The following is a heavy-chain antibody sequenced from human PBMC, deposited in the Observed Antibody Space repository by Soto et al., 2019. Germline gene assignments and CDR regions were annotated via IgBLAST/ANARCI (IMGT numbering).Heavy chain of an antibody. V-gene: IGHV4-39*01. CDR2: IDYSGNT. CDR1: GASMSNNSYY. D-gene: IGHD1-20*01. CDR3: ARPRWKDGIK. Sequence: SETLSLTCSVSGASMSNNSYYGGWIRQPPGKGLEWIGTIDYSGNTFYLPCLGSRVTLSVDTSNNQLSLNLTSLTVADTAVYYCARPRWKDGIKWGRGLLVTVSS. J-gene: IGHJ4*02.